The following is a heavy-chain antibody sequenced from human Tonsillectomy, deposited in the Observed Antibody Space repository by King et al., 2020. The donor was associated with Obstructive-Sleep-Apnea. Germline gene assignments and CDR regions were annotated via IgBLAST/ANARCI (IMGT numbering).Heavy chain of an antibody. CDR1: GYTFSNYG. J-gene: IGHJ4*02. Sequence: QLVQSGAEVKKPGASVKVSCKTSGYTFSNYGFTWVRQAPGQALEWMGWISAYNGNTNNAQNLQGRVSMTTDTSTSTAYMELTGLRSDDTAVYYCARGRQQLADYWGQGTLVTVSS. V-gene: IGHV1-18*04. CDR3: ARGRQQLADY. D-gene: IGHD6-13*01. CDR2: ISAYNGNT.